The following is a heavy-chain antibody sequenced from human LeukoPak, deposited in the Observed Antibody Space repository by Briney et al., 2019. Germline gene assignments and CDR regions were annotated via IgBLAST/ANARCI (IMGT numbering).Heavy chain of an antibody. CDR3: ARGGYGDWYFDL. CDR2: MNPNSGNT. V-gene: IGHV1-8*01. D-gene: IGHD4-17*01. J-gene: IGHJ2*01. CDR1: GYTFTSYD. Sequence: ASVKVSCKASGYTFTSYDINWVRQATGQGLEWMGWMNPNSGNTGYARKFQGRVTMTRNTSISTAYMELSSLRSEDTAVYYCARGGYGDWYFDLWGRGTLVTVSS.